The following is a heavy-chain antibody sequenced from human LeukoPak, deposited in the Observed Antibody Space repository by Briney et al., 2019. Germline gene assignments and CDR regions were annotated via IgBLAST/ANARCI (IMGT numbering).Heavy chain of an antibody. V-gene: IGHV3-33*06. CDR2: IWNDGSSK. J-gene: IGHJ4*02. Sequence: QPGGSLRLSYAASGFTFSHFGMHWVRQVPGRGLEWVAVIWNDGSSKYYADSVKGRFTISRDNFQNRVDLHMTSLRVEDTAIYYCAKDAQRGFDYSNSLEYWGQGTLVTVSS. CDR3: AKDAQRGFDYSNSLEY. CDR1: GFTFSHFG. D-gene: IGHD4-11*01.